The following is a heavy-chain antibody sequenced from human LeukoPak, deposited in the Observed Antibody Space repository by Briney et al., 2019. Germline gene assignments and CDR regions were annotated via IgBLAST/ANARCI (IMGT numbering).Heavy chain of an antibody. CDR1: GGSISSGGYY. D-gene: IGHD4-17*01. CDR2: IYYSGST. CDR3: ARHRKGTTVTTYHY. Sequence: SETLSLTCTDSGGSISSGGYYWSWIRQDPGKGLESIGYIYYSGSTYYNPSLKSRVTISVDTSKNQFSLKLSSVTAADTAVYYCARHRKGTTVTTYHYWGQGTLVTVSS. V-gene: IGHV4-31*03. J-gene: IGHJ4*02.